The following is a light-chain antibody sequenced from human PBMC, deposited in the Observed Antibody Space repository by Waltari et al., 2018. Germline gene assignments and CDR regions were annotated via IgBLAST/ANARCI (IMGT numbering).Light chain of an antibody. V-gene: IGKV2-29*02. CDR2: EVS. CDR3: MQGLQLPIT. Sequence: IVMTQTPLSLSVTPGQPASISCKSSQSLLHSDGRTCLFWYLQKPGQSPQRLIHEVSRRFSGVPERFSGSGSGTDFTLKISRVEAEDVGVYYCMQGLQLPITFGQGTRLEIK. CDR1: QSLLHSDGRTC. J-gene: IGKJ5*01.